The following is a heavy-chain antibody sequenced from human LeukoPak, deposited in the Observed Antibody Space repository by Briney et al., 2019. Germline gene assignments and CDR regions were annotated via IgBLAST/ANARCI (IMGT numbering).Heavy chain of an antibody. V-gene: IGHV4-30-2*01. CDR1: GGSISSGGYS. D-gene: IGHD3-10*01. Sequence: PSQTLSLTCAVSGGSISSGGYSWSWIRQPPGKGLEWIGYIYHSGSTYYNPSLKSRVIISVDRSKDQFSLKLSSVTAADTAVYYCARDSRGGSGSPDAFDIWGQGTMVTVSS. CDR2: IYHSGST. CDR3: ARDSRGGSGSPDAFDI. J-gene: IGHJ3*02.